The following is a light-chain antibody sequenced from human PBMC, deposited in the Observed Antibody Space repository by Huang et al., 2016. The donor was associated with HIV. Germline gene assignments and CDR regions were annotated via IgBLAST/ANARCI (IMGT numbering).Light chain of an antibody. Sequence: DIQMTQSPSSLSASVGDRVTLTCRASETINTYLNWYQQKPGKAPKLLINVASSLQSGVPSRFSGIGSGTDFTLTISSLQPEDFATYYCQQSHSTPRTFGQGTKVDIK. CDR2: VAS. J-gene: IGKJ1*01. CDR1: ETINTY. V-gene: IGKV1-39*01. CDR3: QQSHSTPRT.